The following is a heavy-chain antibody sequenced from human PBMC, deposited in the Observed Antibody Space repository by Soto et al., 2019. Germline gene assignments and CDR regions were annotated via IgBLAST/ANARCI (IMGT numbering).Heavy chain of an antibody. Sequence: QVQLVQSGAEVKKPGASVKVSCKASGYTFTTYGFHWVRQAPGQGLEWMGWISAYNGDTNYAQKFQGRVTMTTDTSTSTAYMELRSLSSDDTAMYYCARATRFAHDYWGQGTLVTVSS. J-gene: IGHJ4*02. CDR2: ISAYNGDT. V-gene: IGHV1-18*01. CDR1: GYTFTTYG. CDR3: ARATRFAHDY.